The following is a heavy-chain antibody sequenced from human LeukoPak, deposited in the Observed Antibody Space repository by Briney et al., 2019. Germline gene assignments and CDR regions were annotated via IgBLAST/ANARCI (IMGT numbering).Heavy chain of an antibody. D-gene: IGHD5-12*01. CDR2: IDPSDSYT. J-gene: IGHJ4*02. Sequence: GESLKISCKGSGYSLTSYWINWVRQMAGKGLEWMGRIDPSDSYTNYSPSFQGHVTISADKSINTAYLQWSSLKASDTAMYYCARVPRGANSMVATSPPFDYWGQGTLVTVSS. CDR3: ARVPRGANSMVATSPPFDY. CDR1: GYSLTSYW. V-gene: IGHV5-10-1*01.